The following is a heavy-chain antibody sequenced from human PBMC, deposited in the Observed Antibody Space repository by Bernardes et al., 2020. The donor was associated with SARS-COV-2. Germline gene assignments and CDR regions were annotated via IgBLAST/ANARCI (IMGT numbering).Heavy chain of an antibody. D-gene: IGHD3-22*01. V-gene: IGHV4-34*01. CDR1: GGSFSGYY. Sequence: ETLSLTCAVYGGSFSGYYWSWIRQPPGKGLEWIGEINHSGSTNYNPSLKSRVTISVDTSKNQFSLKLSSVTAADTAVYYCARDPANPIYMIPSRPPPWGQGTLVTVSS. J-gene: IGHJ5*02. CDR2: INHSGST. CDR3: ARDPANPIYMIPSRPPP.